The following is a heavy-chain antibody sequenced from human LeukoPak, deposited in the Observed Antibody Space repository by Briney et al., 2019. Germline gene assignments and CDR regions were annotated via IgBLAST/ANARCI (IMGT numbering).Heavy chain of an antibody. D-gene: IGHD6-13*01. V-gene: IGHV3-7*05. CDR3: ARKAAAGRSAFDY. CDR2: IKQDGSEK. CDR1: GFTFSSYE. J-gene: IGHJ4*02. Sequence: GGSLRLSCAASGFTFSSYEMNWVRQAPGKGLEWVANIKQDGSEKYYVDSVKGRFTISRDNAKNSLYLQMNSLRAEDTAVYYCARKAAAGRSAFDYWGQGTLVTVSS.